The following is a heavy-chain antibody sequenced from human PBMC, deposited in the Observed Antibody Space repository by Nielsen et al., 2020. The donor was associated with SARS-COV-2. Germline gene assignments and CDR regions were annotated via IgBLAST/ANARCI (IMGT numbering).Heavy chain of an antibody. J-gene: IGHJ6*02. CDR3: AKSKSNYLGSDRYYYYYYGMDV. V-gene: IGHV3-15*01. Sequence: WIRQPPGKGLEWVGRIKSKTDGGTTDYAAPVKGRFTISRDDSKNTLYLQMNSLRAEDTAVYYCAKSKSNYLGSDRYYYYYYGMDVWGQGTTVTVSS. D-gene: IGHD4-11*01. CDR2: IKSKTDGGTT.